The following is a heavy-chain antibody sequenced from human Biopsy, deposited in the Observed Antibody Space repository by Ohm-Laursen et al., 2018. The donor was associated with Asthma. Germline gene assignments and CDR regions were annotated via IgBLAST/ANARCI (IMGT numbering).Heavy chain of an antibody. V-gene: IGHV1-3*01. CDR3: ARTYYDFLTGQVNDAFAL. J-gene: IGHJ3*01. CDR1: GYNFISFA. CDR2: INAGDGNT. D-gene: IGHD3-9*01. Sequence: ASVTVSCKASGYNFISFAIHWVRQAPGQRLEWMGWINAGDGNTKNSQKFQGRVTITRDTSASTAYMDLRSLRSEDTAMYYCARTYYDFLTGQVNDAFALWGQGTMVTVSS.